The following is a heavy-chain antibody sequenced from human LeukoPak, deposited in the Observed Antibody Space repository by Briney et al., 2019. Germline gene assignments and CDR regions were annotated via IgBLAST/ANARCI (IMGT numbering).Heavy chain of an antibody. D-gene: IGHD6-13*01. Sequence: GGSLRLSCAASGFTFSSYSMNWVRQAPGKGLEWVSYISSSSSTIYYADSVKGRFTISRDNAKNSLYLQMNSLRAEDTAVYYCARSSQQLALYYYYYGMDVWGQGTTVTVSS. CDR1: GFTFSSYS. V-gene: IGHV3-48*04. CDR3: ARSSQQLALYYYYYGMDV. CDR2: ISSSSSTI. J-gene: IGHJ6*02.